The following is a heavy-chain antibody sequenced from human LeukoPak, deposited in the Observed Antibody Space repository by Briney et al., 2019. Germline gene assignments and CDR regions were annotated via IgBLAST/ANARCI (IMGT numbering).Heavy chain of an antibody. CDR2: INWNGGST. V-gene: IGHV3-20*04. Sequence: PGGSLRLSCAASGFTFDDYGMSWVRQVPGKGLEWVSGINWNGGSTGYADSVKGRFTISRDNAKNSLYLQMNSLRAEDTALYYCARYYYDSSGYYGAFDYWGQGTLVTVSS. D-gene: IGHD3-22*01. J-gene: IGHJ4*02. CDR3: ARYYYDSSGYYGAFDY. CDR1: GFTFDDYG.